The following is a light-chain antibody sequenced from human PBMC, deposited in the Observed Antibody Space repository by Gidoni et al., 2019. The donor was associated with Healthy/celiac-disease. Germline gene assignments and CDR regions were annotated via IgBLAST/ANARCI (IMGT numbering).Light chain of an antibody. CDR2: WAS. CDR1: QSVLYSSNNKNY. CDR3: QQYYSTPT. Sequence: IVMTQSPDSLAVSLGERAPINCKSSQSVLYSSNNKNYLAWYQQKPGQPPKLLIYWASTREAGVPDRFSGSGSGTDFTITISSLQDEDVAVYYCQQYYSTPTFGQGTRLEIK. J-gene: IGKJ5*01. V-gene: IGKV4-1*01.